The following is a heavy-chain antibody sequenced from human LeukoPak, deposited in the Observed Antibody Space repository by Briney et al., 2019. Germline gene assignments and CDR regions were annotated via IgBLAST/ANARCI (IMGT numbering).Heavy chain of an antibody. J-gene: IGHJ4*02. V-gene: IGHV3-23*01. CDR1: GFTFSSYA. Sequence: SGGSLRLSCAASGFTFSSYAMSWVRQAPGKGLEWVSAISGSGGSTYYADSVKGRFTISRDNSKNTLYLQMNRLRAEDTAVYYCAKDSGRDYYDSSGYYYPFDYWGQGTLVTVSS. D-gene: IGHD3-22*01. CDR2: ISGSGGST. CDR3: AKDSGRDYYDSSGYYYPFDY.